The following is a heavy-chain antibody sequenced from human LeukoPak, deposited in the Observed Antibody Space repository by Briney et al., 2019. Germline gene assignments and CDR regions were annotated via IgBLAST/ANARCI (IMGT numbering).Heavy chain of an antibody. CDR2: ISYDGSNR. CDR3: ARDPGIAAATFYYFDY. V-gene: IGHV3-30-3*01. J-gene: IGHJ4*02. D-gene: IGHD6-13*01. Sequence: GGSLRLSCAASEFTFSSYAMHWVRQAPGKGLEWVAVISYDGSNRYYADSVKGRFTISGDNSKNTLYLQMNSLRAEDTAVYYCARDPGIAAATFYYFDYWGQGTLVTVSS. CDR1: EFTFSSYA.